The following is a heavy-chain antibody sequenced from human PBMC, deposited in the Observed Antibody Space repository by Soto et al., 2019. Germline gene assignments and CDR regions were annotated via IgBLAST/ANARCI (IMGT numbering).Heavy chain of an antibody. D-gene: IGHD5-12*01. J-gene: IGHJ6*02. Sequence: QVQLVQSGAEVKKPGASVKVSCKASGYTFTGYYMHWVRQAPGQGLEWMGWINPNSGGTNYAQKFQGRVTMTRDTSISTAYMELSRLRSDDTAVYYCARDDLLYRWLQLGDYYYYYGMDVWGQGTTVTVSS. CDR2: INPNSGGT. V-gene: IGHV1-2*02. CDR3: ARDDLLYRWLQLGDYYYYYGMDV. CDR1: GYTFTGYY.